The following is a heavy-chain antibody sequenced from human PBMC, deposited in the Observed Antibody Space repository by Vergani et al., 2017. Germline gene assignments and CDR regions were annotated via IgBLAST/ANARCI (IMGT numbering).Heavy chain of an antibody. J-gene: IGHJ4*02. Sequence: QVQLVESGGGLVKPGGSLRLSCAASGFTFSDYYMSWIRQAPGKGLEWVSYISSSFSTIYYADSVKGRFTISRDNAKKSLYLQMNSLRAEDTAVYYFARDHYKGSSSSWKPFDYWDQGSLVTVYS. CDR3: ARDHYKGSSSSWKPFDY. D-gene: IGHD6-13*01. CDR2: ISSSFSTI. CDR1: GFTFSDYY. V-gene: IGHV3-11*04.